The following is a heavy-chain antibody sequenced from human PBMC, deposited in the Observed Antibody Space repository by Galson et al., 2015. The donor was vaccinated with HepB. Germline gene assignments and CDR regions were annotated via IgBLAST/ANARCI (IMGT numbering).Heavy chain of an antibody. V-gene: IGHV3-33*08. D-gene: IGHD6-13*01. CDR1: GFTFSSYG. J-gene: IGHJ6*02. Sequence: SLRLSCAASGFTFSSYGMHWVRQAPGKGLEWVAAIWYDGSNKYYADSVKGRFTISRDNSKNTLYLQMNSLRAEDTAVYYCARGKRLYSSSWYDYYGMDVWGQGTTVTVSS. CDR2: IWYDGSNK. CDR3: ARGKRLYSSSWYDYYGMDV.